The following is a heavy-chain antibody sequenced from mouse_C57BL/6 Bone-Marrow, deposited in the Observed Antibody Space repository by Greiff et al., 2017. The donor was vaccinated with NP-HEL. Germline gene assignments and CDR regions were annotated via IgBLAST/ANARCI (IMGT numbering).Heavy chain of an antibody. J-gene: IGHJ4*01. CDR1: GYTFTSYG. Sequence: QVQLQQSGAELARPGASVKLSCKASGYTFTSYGISWVKQRTGQGLEWIGEIYPRSGNTYYTEKFKGKATLTADKSSSTAYMELRSLTSEDSAVYFCASPSTMVSRYAMDYWGQGTSVTVSS. D-gene: IGHD2-2*01. CDR2: IYPRSGNT. CDR3: ASPSTMVSRYAMDY. V-gene: IGHV1-81*01.